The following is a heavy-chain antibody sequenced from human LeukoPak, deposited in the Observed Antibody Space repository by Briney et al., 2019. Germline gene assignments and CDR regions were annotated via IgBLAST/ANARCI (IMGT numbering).Heavy chain of an antibody. CDR2: ISADGGST. Sequence: GGSLTPSCVASGLNFDDSAMHWVRQAPGEGLEWVSLISADGGSTFSADSVKGRFSISRDNSKNSLYLQMNSLRSEDTAMYYCAKESGKFDYWGQGTLVAVSS. V-gene: IGHV3-43*02. J-gene: IGHJ4*02. CDR1: GLNFDDSA. CDR3: AKESGKFDY.